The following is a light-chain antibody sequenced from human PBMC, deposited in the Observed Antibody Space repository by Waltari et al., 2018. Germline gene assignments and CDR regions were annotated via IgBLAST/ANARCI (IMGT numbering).Light chain of an antibody. J-gene: IGLJ2*01. CDR2: YDD. Sequence: QSALTQPPSVSGAPRQRVTISCSGSGSNIGDSAVNWYQQLPGKPPKLVIYYDDLLPSGGSDRFSGSKSGSSASLAISGLQSEEEAVYFCAAWDITLNALIFGGGTKLTVL. CDR1: GSNIGDSA. V-gene: IGLV1-36*01. CDR3: AAWDITLNALI.